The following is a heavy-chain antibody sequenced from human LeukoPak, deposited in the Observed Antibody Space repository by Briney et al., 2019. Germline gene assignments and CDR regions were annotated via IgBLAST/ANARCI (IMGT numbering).Heavy chain of an antibody. CDR1: GHTFTDYY. Sequence: GASVKVSCRASGHTFTDYYMHWVRQAPGQGFEWMGWINPNSVGTNYAQKLQGRVTMTRDTSISTAYMELTSLRSDDTAVYYCARGLSIATRPAYYFDYWGQGTLVTVSS. CDR3: ARGLSIATRPAYYFDY. CDR2: INPNSVGT. D-gene: IGHD6-6*01. J-gene: IGHJ4*02. V-gene: IGHV1-2*02.